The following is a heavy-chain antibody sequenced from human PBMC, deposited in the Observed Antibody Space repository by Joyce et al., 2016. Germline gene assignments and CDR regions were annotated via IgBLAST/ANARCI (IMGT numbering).Heavy chain of an antibody. CDR1: GYTFTDYA. D-gene: IGHD2-2*01. V-gene: IGHV1-18*01. CDR3: ASSLGVGVVQLPSY. CDR2: ISAYNGQT. Sequence: QVQLVQSGTEVKKPGASMKVSCKASGYTFTDYAITWVRQAPGQGLEWMGWISAYNGQTHYAQRFQGRVTITTDTSTNTAYMELRSLKSDDTAVYYCASSLGVGVVQLPSYWGQGTLVTVSS. J-gene: IGHJ4*02.